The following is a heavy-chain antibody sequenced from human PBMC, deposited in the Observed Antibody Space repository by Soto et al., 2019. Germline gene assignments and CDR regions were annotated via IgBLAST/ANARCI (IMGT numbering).Heavy chain of an antibody. D-gene: IGHD3-3*01. V-gene: IGHV4-34*01. Sequence: SETLSLTCGLSGSLPVGSLSTYFWTWIRQPPGKGLEWIGEINHSGSPNYSPSLRGRVTISLDTSKKQFSLNLSSVTAADTAVYFCARARFSQWSQDYYGLDVWGQGTTVTVSS. CDR1: GSLPVGSLSTYF. J-gene: IGHJ6*02. CDR2: INHSGSP. CDR3: ARARFSQWSQDYYGLDV.